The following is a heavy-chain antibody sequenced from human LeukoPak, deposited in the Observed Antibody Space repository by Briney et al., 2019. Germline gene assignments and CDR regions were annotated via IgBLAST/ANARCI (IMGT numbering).Heavy chain of an antibody. CDR1: GGSFSGYY. J-gene: IGHJ4*02. CDR3: ARVRPTYYYDSSGYYAHLRLDYFDY. CDR2: INHSGST. D-gene: IGHD3-22*01. Sequence: SETLSLTCAVYGGSFSGYYWSWIRQPPGKGLEWMGEINHSGSTNYNPSLKSRVTISVDTSKNQFSLKLSSVTAADTAVYYCARVRPTYYYDSSGYYAHLRLDYFDYWGQGTLVTVSS. V-gene: IGHV4-34*01.